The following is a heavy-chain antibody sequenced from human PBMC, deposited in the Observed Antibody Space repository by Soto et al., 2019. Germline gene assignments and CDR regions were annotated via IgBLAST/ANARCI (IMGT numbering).Heavy chain of an antibody. CDR1: GFTFDDYA. V-gene: IGHV3-9*01. J-gene: IGHJ6*02. D-gene: IGHD3-3*01. Sequence: EVQLVESGGGLVQPGRSLRLSCAASGFTFDDYAMHWVRQAPGKGLEWVSGISWNSGSIGYADSVKGRFTISRDNAQNYLYLQMNSLRAEDTALYYCAKDVLRWSYYGMDVWGQGTTVTVSS. CDR2: ISWNSGSI. CDR3: AKDVLRWSYYGMDV.